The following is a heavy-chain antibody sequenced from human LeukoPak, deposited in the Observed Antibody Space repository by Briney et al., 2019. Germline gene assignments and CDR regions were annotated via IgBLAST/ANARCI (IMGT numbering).Heavy chain of an antibody. D-gene: IGHD3-3*01. CDR3: ARGSYDFWGGYYYYYYYIDV. Sequence: GGPLLICGASSGSTFSSYSMWGGRPAQGRGGGGGSSISSSSSYIYYADSVNGRFTISRDNAKNSLYLQMNSLRAEDTAVYYCARGSYDFWGGYYYYYYYIDVWGKGTTVTVSS. J-gene: IGHJ6*03. CDR1: GSTFSSYS. CDR2: ISSSSSYI. V-gene: IGHV3-21*01.